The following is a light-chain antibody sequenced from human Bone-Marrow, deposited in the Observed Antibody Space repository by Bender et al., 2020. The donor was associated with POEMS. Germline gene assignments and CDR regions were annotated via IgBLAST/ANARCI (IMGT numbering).Light chain of an antibody. CDR1: SIGRNP. J-gene: IGLJ3*02. V-gene: IGLV1-44*01. CDR2: ADD. Sequence: QSVLTQPPSASGTPGHRVSISCSGGSIGRNPIHWYQQLPGTAHRLVIYADDWRPSGVPNRFSASKSGSSASLAISGLQSEDAADYYCSTWDDRRNAWLFGGGTKLTVL. CDR3: STWDDRRNAWL.